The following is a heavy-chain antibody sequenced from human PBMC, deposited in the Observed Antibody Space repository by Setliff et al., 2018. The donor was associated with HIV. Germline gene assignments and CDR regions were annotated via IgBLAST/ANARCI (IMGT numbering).Heavy chain of an antibody. CDR2: IYYSGST. Sequence: SETLSLTCTVSGGSISSHYWSWIRQPPGKGLEWIGYIYYSGSTKHNPSLKSRVTISLDTSKNQFSLKLSSVTAADTAVYYCARVSSTYWYSIFRNYYYHMDVWGKGTTVTVSS. D-gene: IGHD2-8*02. CDR1: GGSISSHY. V-gene: IGHV4-59*08. J-gene: IGHJ6*03. CDR3: ARVSSTYWYSIFRNYYYHMDV.